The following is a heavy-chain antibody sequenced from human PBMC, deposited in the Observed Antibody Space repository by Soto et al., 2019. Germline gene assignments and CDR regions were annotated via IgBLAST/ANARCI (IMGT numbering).Heavy chain of an antibody. Sequence: PGGSLRLSCAASGVTFTTYTMNWVRQAPGKGLEWVSSISAGGRSIYYADSLKGRSTVSRDNAKNSLYLQMNSLRADDTAVYYCARSTPGNPFDIWGQGTMVTVSS. J-gene: IGHJ3*02. CDR2: ISAGGRSI. CDR1: GVTFTTYT. CDR3: ARSTPGNPFDI. D-gene: IGHD3-10*01. V-gene: IGHV3-21*01.